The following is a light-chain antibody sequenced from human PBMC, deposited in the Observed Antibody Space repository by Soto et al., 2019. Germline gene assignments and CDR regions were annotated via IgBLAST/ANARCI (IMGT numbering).Light chain of an antibody. Sequence: QSALTQPPSASGSPGQSVTISCTATSGDVGGYNYVSWYQQHPGKAPKLMIYEVSKRPSGVPDRFSGSKSGNTASLTVSGLQADDEADYYCSSYAGSNNYVFGTGTKVTVL. CDR2: EVS. CDR1: SGDVGGYNY. J-gene: IGLJ1*01. V-gene: IGLV2-8*01. CDR3: SSYAGSNNYV.